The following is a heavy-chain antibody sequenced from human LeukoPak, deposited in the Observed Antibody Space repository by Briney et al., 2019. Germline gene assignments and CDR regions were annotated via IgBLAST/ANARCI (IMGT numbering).Heavy chain of an antibody. D-gene: IGHD6-6*01. CDR3: ARSPWQLGRGYFDY. CDR2: ISYDGSTR. Sequence: GGSLRLSCAASGFTFSSYAMHWVRQAPGKGLEWVAVISYDGSTRYYADSVKGRFTISRDNSKNTLSLQMNSLRAEDTAVYYCARSPWQLGRGYFDYWGQGTLVTVSS. CDR1: GFTFSSYA. V-gene: IGHV3-30-3*01. J-gene: IGHJ4*02.